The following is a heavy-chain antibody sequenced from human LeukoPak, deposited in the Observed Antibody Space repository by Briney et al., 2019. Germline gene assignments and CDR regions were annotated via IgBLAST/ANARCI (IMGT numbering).Heavy chain of an antibody. J-gene: IGHJ4*02. D-gene: IGHD6-13*01. CDR1: GFTFDDYV. Sequence: GRSLRLSCAASGFTFDDYVMHWVRQAPGKGLEWVSGISWNSGNIGYADSVKGRFTISRDNAKNSLYLQMNSLRAEDTALYYCAKDAYSSNWYYFDYWGQGTLVTVSS. V-gene: IGHV3-9*01. CDR3: AKDAYSSNWYYFDY. CDR2: ISWNSGNI.